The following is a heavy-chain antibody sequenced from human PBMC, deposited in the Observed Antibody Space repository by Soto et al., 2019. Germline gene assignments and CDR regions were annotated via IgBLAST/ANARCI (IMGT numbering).Heavy chain of an antibody. CDR3: AKGAWGGSPTPIIYYFDV. CDR2: ISASGDST. CDR1: GFSFTTYV. J-gene: IGHJ4*02. Sequence: EVQLLESGGGLVQPGESLRLSCAASGFSFTTYVMGWVRQAPGMGLEWVSGISASGDSTFYAESVEGRFTISRDNSKNTLYVQMNSLRLDDTAIDHWAKGAWGGSPTPIIYYFDVWGQGTLVTVAS. V-gene: IGHV3-23*01. D-gene: IGHD1-26*01.